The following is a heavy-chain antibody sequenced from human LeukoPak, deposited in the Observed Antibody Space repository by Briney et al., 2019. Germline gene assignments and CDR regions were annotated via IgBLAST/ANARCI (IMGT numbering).Heavy chain of an antibody. J-gene: IGHJ4*02. CDR2: IIPILGIA. CDR1: GGTFSSYA. Sequence: ASVKVSCKASGGTFSSYAISWVRQAPGQGLEWMGRIIPILGIANYAQKFQGRVTITADKSTSTAYMELSSLRSEDTAVYYCARDRCRSTICYNYWGQGTLVSVSS. CDR3: ARDRCRSTICYNY. D-gene: IGHD2-2*01. V-gene: IGHV1-69*04.